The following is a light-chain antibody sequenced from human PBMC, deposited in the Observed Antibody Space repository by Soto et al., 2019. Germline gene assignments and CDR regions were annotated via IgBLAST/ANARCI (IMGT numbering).Light chain of an antibody. CDR3: QQRSNWLFT. CDR2: DAS. CDR1: QSVSSY. J-gene: IGKJ3*01. V-gene: IGKV3-11*01. Sequence: EIVLTQSPATLSLSPGERATLSCRASQSVSSYLAWYQQKPGQAPRLLISDASNRATGIPARFSGSGSGTDFTLTISSLEPKDFAVYYCQQRSNWLFTFGPGTIVDIK.